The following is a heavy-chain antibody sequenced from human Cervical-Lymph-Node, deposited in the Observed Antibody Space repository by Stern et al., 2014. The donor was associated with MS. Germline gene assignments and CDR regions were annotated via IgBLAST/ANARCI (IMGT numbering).Heavy chain of an antibody. V-gene: IGHV5-51*03. D-gene: IGHD6-13*01. Sequence: EVQLVESGAELKKPGESLRISCKGSGYSLTNTWIGWVRQMPGKGLEWMGIIYPGYSETRYSPSFQGQVTISADKSINTAYLQWSSLKASDTAMYYCARGRGIALRPDYWGQGTLVTVSS. CDR3: ARGRGIALRPDY. CDR2: IYPGYSET. J-gene: IGHJ4*02. CDR1: GYSLTNTW.